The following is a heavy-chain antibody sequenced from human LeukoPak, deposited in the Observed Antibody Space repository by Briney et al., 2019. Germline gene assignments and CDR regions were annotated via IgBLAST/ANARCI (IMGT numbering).Heavy chain of an antibody. J-gene: IGHJ5*02. V-gene: IGHV1-69*05. CDR2: IIPIFGTA. Sequence: SVKVSCKASGGTFSSYAISWVRQAPGQGLEWMGGIIPIFGTANYAQKFRGRVTMTRDTSTSTVYMELSSLRSEDTAVYYCAREGLLPTYYDFWSGYSNWFDPWGQGTLVTVSS. CDR1: GGTFSSYA. D-gene: IGHD3-3*01. CDR3: AREGLLPTYYDFWSGYSNWFDP.